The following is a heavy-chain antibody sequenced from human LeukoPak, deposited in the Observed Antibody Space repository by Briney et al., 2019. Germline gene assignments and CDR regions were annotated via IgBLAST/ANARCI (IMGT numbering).Heavy chain of an antibody. CDR2: IIPIFGTA. D-gene: IGHD6-6*01. J-gene: IGHJ4*02. CDR1: GGTFSSYA. Sequence: ASVKVSCKASGGTFSSYAISWVRQAPGQGLEWMGGIIPIFGTANYAQKFQGRVTITADESTSTTYMELSSLRSEDTAVYYCARESFAARWDWGQGTLVTVSS. CDR3: ARESFAARWD. V-gene: IGHV1-69*13.